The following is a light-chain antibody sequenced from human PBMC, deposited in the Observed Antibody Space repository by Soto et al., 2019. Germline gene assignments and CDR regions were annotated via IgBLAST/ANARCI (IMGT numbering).Light chain of an antibody. V-gene: IGKV3-20*01. CDR3: QHYGSGGHT. CDR1: QSIVSSS. Sequence: EIVLTQSPDTLSLSPGERATLSCRPSQSIVSSSLGWYQQKPGQPPRLLIYGASNRASGIPDRFSGSASGTDFTLTISGLEPEDFAVFYCQHYGSGGHTFGQGTKLEIK. J-gene: IGKJ2*01. CDR2: GAS.